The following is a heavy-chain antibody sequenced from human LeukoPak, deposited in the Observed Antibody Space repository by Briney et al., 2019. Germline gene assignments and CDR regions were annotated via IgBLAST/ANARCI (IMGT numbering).Heavy chain of an antibody. CDR1: GGTFSSYA. V-gene: IGHV1-69*13. J-gene: IGHJ4*02. CDR2: IIPIFGTA. D-gene: IGHD6-6*01. Sequence: SVKFSCKASGGTFSSYAISWVRQAPGQGLEWMGGIIPIFGTANYAQKFQGKVTITADESTSTAYMELSSLRSGDTAVYYCARIPWSYSSSSWVYWGQGTLVTVSS. CDR3: ARIPWSYSSSSWVY.